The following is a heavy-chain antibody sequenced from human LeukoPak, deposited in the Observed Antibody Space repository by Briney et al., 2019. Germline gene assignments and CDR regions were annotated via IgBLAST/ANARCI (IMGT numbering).Heavy chain of an antibody. CDR3: ARDRYYGMDV. Sequence: PGGSLRLSCAASGITFSNYWMHWVRQAPGKGLVWVSRINSDGSSTRYADSVKGRFTISRDNAKNTLYLQMNRLRAEDTAVYYCARDRYYGMDVWGQGTTVTVSS. CDR2: INSDGSST. CDR1: GITFSNYW. V-gene: IGHV3-74*01. J-gene: IGHJ6*02.